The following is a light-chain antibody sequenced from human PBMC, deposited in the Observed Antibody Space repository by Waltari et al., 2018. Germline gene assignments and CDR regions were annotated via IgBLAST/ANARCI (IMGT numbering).Light chain of an antibody. Sequence: SYVLTQPPSVSVAPGKTARISCAGQNISDKHAYWYQQKPGQAPVVVTYDITVRPTGIPARFSGSDPATLTIARVEAGDEADYYCQVWDDTRDQPVFGGGTRLTVL. J-gene: IGLJ2*01. CDR2: DIT. V-gene: IGLV3-21*03. CDR3: QVWDDTRDQPV. CDR1: NISDKH.